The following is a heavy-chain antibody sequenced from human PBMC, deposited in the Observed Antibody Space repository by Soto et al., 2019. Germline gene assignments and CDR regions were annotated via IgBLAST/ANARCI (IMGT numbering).Heavy chain of an antibody. V-gene: IGHV3-49*03. CDR1: GFTFGDYA. J-gene: IGHJ6*02. CDR3: TRDLYYYASGSYNLLDV. D-gene: IGHD3-10*01. Sequence: PGGSLRLSCTASGFTFGDYAMSWFRQAPGKGLEWVGFIRSKAYGGTTEYAASVKGRFTISRDDSKSIAYLQMNSLKTEDTAVYYCTRDLYYYASGSYNLLDVWGQGTTVTVSS. CDR2: IRSKAYGGTT.